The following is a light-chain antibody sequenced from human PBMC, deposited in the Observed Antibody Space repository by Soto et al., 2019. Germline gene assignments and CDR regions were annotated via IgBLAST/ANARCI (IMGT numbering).Light chain of an antibody. CDR2: DAS. CDR3: SSYTSSNSYV. Sequence: QSVLTQPAYVSGSPGQSIAFSCTGSSSDVGGYKYVSWYQQHPGKAPKLMIYDASNRPSGVSYRFSGSKSGNTASLTISGLQSEDEADYYCSSYTSSNSYVFGTGTKVTVL. V-gene: IGLV2-14*03. CDR1: SSDVGGYKY. J-gene: IGLJ1*01.